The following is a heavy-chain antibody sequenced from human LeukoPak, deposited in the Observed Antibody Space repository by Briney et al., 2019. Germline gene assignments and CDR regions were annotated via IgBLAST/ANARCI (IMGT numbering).Heavy chain of an antibody. Sequence: GGSLRLSCAASAFTFSNYAMSWVRQAPGKGLEWVSTISNSDSSTYYADSVKGRFTISRDNAKNTLYLQMNSLRAEDTAVYYCARVTQKVTTLSWVARSGNNWFDPWGQGTLVTVSS. J-gene: IGHJ5*02. V-gene: IGHV3-23*01. CDR2: ISNSDSST. D-gene: IGHD4-17*01. CDR1: AFTFSNYA. CDR3: ARVTQKVTTLSWVARSGNNWFDP.